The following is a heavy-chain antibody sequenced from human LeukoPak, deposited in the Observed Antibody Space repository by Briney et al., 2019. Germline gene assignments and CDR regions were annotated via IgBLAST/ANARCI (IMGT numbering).Heavy chain of an antibody. Sequence: ASVKVSCKVSGYTLTELSMHWVRQAPGKGLEWVGGFDPEDGETIYAQKFQGRVTMTEDTSTDTAYKELSSLRSEDTAVYYCATGRQWELSYYFDYWGQGTLVTVSS. CDR1: GYTLTELS. D-gene: IGHD1-26*01. V-gene: IGHV1-24*01. CDR3: ATGRQWELSYYFDY. J-gene: IGHJ4*02. CDR2: FDPEDGET.